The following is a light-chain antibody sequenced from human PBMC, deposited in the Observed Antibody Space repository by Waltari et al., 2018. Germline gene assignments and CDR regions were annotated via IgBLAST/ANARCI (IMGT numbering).Light chain of an antibody. Sequence: EIVLTQSPGTLSLSPGERATLSCRASQSVSSSYLAWYQQKPGQAPRLLISGASSRATGIPDRFSGRWSGTDFTLTISRLEPEDFAVYYCQHYGTSSHSFGQGTKLEIK. V-gene: IGKV3-20*01. CDR1: QSVSSSY. J-gene: IGKJ2*03. CDR3: QHYGTSSHS. CDR2: GAS.